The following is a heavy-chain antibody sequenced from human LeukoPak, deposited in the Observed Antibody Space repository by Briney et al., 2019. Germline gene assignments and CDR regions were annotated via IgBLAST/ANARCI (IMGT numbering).Heavy chain of an antibody. Sequence: ASVEVSCKASGYTFTMYGITWVRQAPGQGLEWMGWISAYNAGTNYAQKLQGRVTMTTDTSTSTAYMELRSLRSDDTAVYYCARDGYYDVLTGYYPDYWGQGTLVTVSS. V-gene: IGHV1-18*01. CDR2: ISAYNAGT. J-gene: IGHJ4*02. CDR3: ARDGYYDVLTGYYPDY. D-gene: IGHD3-9*01. CDR1: GYTFTMYG.